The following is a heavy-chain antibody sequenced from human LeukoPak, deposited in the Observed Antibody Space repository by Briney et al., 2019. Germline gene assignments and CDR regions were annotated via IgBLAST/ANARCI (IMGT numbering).Heavy chain of an antibody. Sequence: SETLSLTCTVSGGSISSSNYYWGWIRQPPGKGLEWIGNIYYSGSTYYIPSLRSRVTISVDSSNNQFSLILSSVTAADTAVYYCARLSALLNGFDPWGQGTLVTVPS. CDR2: IYYSGST. V-gene: IGHV4-39*01. D-gene: IGHD3-10*01. CDR1: GGSISSSNYY. J-gene: IGHJ5*02. CDR3: ARLSALLNGFDP.